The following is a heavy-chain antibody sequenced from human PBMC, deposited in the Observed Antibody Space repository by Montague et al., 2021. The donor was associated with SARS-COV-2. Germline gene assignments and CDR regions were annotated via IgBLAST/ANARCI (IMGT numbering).Heavy chain of an antibody. Sequence: SQRLSCAASGFTFSSYAMHWVRQAPGKGLEWVAVISYDGSNKYYADSVKGRFTISRDNSKSTLYLQMNSLRAEDTAVYYCARDRDDYIWGSYENFDYWGQGTLVTVSS. CDR2: ISYDGSNK. J-gene: IGHJ4*02. CDR1: GFTFSSYA. V-gene: IGHV3-30*04. D-gene: IGHD3-16*01. CDR3: ARDRDDYIWGSYENFDY.